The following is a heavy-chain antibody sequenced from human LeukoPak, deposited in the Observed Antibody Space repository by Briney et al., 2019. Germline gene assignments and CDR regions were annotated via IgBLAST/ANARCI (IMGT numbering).Heavy chain of an antibody. CDR1: GGSISTYY. J-gene: IGHJ4*02. D-gene: IGHD2-15*01. CDR3: ARDCSGNSCYSY. V-gene: IGHV4-4*07. Sequence: SETLSLTCTVSGGSISTYYWSWIRQPAWKGLEWIGRIYSSGSTDYNPSLKSRVTMSVDKSKKQFSLKLSSVTAADTAVYYCARDCSGNSCYSYWGQGTLVTVSS. CDR2: IYSSGST.